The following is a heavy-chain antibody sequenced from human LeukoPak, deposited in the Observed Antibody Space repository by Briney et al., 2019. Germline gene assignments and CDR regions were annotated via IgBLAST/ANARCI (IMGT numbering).Heavy chain of an antibody. J-gene: IGHJ3*02. V-gene: IGHV4-34*01. CDR2: INHSGST. CDR1: GGSFSGYY. D-gene: IGHD4-17*01. CDR3: ASPYGDYAHDAFDI. Sequence: PSETLSLTCAVYGGSFSGYYWSWIRQPPGKGLEWIGEINHSGSTNYNPSLKSRVTISVDTSKNQFSLKLSSVTAADTAVYYCASPYGDYAHDAFDIWGQGTMVTVSS.